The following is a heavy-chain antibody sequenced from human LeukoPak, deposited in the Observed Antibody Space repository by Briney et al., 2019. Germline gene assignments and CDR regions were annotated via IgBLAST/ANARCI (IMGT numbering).Heavy chain of an antibody. D-gene: IGHD5-18*01. CDR1: GYIFTSYG. CDR3: ARGYSYGHYYFDY. J-gene: IGHJ4*02. Sequence: AASVKVSCKTSGYIFTSYGINWVRQAPGQGLEWMGWINPNSGGTNYAQKFQGRVTMTRDTSISTAYMELSRLRSDDTAVYYCARGYSYGHYYFDYWGQGTLVTVSS. V-gene: IGHV1-2*02. CDR2: INPNSGGT.